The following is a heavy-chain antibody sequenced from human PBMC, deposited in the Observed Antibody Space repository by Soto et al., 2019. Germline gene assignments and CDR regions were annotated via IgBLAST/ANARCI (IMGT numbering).Heavy chain of an antibody. CDR2: IYTSGST. Sequence: PSETLSLTCTVSGGSISSYYWSWIRQPAGKGLEWIGRIYTSGSTNYNPSLKSRVTMSVDTSKNQFSLKRSSVTAADTAVYYCAGGYSSGDFRDDYYGMDVWGQGTTVTVPS. CDR3: AGGYSSGDFRDDYYGMDV. CDR1: GGSISSYY. V-gene: IGHV4-4*07. D-gene: IGHD5-18*01. J-gene: IGHJ6*02.